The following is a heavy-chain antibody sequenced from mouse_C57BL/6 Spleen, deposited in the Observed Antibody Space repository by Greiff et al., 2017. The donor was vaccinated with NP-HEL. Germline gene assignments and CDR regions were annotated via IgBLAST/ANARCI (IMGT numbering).Heavy chain of an antibody. CDR1: GFTFSDYG. Sequence: EVQLVESGGGLVKPGGSLKLSCAASGFTFSDYGMHWVRQAPEKGLEWVAYISSGSSTIYYADTVKGRFPTSRDNAKNTLFLQMTSLRSEDTAMYYCVYYGSSRYYAMDYWGQGTSVTVSS. V-gene: IGHV5-17*01. J-gene: IGHJ4*01. CDR2: ISSGSSTI. CDR3: VYYGSSRYYAMDY. D-gene: IGHD1-1*01.